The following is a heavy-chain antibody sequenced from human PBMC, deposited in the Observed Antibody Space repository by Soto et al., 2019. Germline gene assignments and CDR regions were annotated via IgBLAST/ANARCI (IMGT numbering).Heavy chain of an antibody. CDR1: GFDASVNF. V-gene: IGHV3-48*01. CDR2: ISSTSSTI. J-gene: IGHJ3*02. D-gene: IGHD1-26*01. CDR3: ARAWETDAFDI. Sequence: GGSLRLSCAASGFDASVNFMNWVRQAPGKGLEWVSYISSTSSTIYYADSVKGRFTISRDNAKNSLYLQMNSLRAEYRAVYYCARAWETDAFDIGGQGTMVNVSS.